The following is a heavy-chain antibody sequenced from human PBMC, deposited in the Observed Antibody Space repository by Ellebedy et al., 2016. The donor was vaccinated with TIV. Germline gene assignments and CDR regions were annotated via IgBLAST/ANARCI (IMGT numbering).Heavy chain of an antibody. CDR3: AKVVILSVYPRYFDN. CDR1: GFTFTSNA. CDR2: ISSGDDRT. V-gene: IGHV3-23*01. Sequence: PGGSLRLSCAVSGFTFTSNAMSWVRQAPGKGLEWVSVISSGDDRTYYADSVKGRLTISIDNSKNTLYLQMNNLRAEDTAVYYVAKVVILSVYPRYFDNWGQGTLVTVSS. D-gene: IGHD3-9*01. J-gene: IGHJ4*02.